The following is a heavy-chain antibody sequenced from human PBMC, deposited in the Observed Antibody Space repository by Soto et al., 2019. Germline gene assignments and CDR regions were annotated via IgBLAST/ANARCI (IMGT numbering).Heavy chain of an antibody. D-gene: IGHD2-2*01. Sequence: EVQLLESGGGLVQPGGSLRLSCAGSGFTFSSYAMTWVRQAPGKGLEWVSTLSDNGGHTYYADSVKGRFTISRDTSNTPRYLQMHSLRADDTAVYYCAKDSHSVLVSAARVYGMDVWGQGTTVTVSS. J-gene: IGHJ6*02. CDR2: LSDNGGHT. V-gene: IGHV3-23*01. CDR1: GFTFSSYA. CDR3: AKDSHSVLVSAARVYGMDV.